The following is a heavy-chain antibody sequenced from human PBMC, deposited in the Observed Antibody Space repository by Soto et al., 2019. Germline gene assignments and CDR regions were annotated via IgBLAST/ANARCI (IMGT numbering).Heavy chain of an antibody. Sequence: QVQLQESGPGLVKPSETLSLTCTVSGGSVSSGSYYWSWIRQPPGKGLEWIGYIYYSGSTNYNPSLKSRVTISVDTSKNQFSLKLSSVTAADTAVYYCARSVGYSRTNNWFDPWGQGTLVTVSS. J-gene: IGHJ5*02. CDR1: GGSVSSGSYY. CDR3: ARSVGYSRTNNWFDP. CDR2: IYYSGST. D-gene: IGHD5-18*01. V-gene: IGHV4-61*01.